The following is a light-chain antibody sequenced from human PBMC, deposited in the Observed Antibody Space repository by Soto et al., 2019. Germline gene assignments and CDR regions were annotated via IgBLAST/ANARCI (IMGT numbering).Light chain of an antibody. CDR3: SSYTSSSTFYV. CDR1: SSDVGSYNY. V-gene: IGLV2-14*01. Sequence: QSALAQPASVSGSPGQSITISCTGTSSDVGSYNYVSWHQQHPGKAPKLMIYDVSNRPSGVSNRFSGSKSGNTASLTISGLQAEDEADYYCSSYTSSSTFYVFGTGTKVTVL. CDR2: DVS. J-gene: IGLJ1*01.